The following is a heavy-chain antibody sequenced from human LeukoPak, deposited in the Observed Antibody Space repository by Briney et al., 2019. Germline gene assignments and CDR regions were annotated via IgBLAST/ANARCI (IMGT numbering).Heavy chain of an antibody. CDR1: GFPFSSYS. J-gene: IGHJ4*02. V-gene: IGHV3-21*01. D-gene: IGHD6-19*01. CDR3: ARAIFSRGWYLVDY. Sequence: PGGSLRLSCAASGFPFSSYSMNWVRRAPGRGLEWVSSISTRIDYMYYADSVKGRFTISRDNAKNSLYLQVNSLRAEDTAVYCCARAIFSRGWYLVDYWGQGTLVTVSS. CDR2: ISTRIDYM.